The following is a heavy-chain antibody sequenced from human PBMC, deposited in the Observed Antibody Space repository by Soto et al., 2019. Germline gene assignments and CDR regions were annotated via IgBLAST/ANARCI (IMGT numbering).Heavy chain of an antibody. CDR2: ISYDGSNK. J-gene: IGHJ3*02. D-gene: IGHD3-16*02. CDR1: GFTFSSYA. CDR3: ARGGPAHYDYVWGSYRLDAFDI. Sequence: QVQLVESGGGVVQPGRSLRLSCAASGFTFSSYAMHWVRQAPGKGLEWVAVISYDGSNKDYADSVKGRFTISGDNSKKTLYLQMNSLRAEDTAVYYCARGGPAHYDYVWGSYRLDAFDIWGQGTMVNVSS. V-gene: IGHV3-30-3*01.